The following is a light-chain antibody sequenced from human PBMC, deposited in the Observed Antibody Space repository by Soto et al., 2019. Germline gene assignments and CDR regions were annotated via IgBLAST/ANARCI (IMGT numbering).Light chain of an antibody. J-gene: IGKJ2*01. Sequence: DIQMTQSPSSLSASVGDRVTITCRASQSISSYLNWYQQKPGKAPNLLIYDASSLQSGVPSRFSGSGSGTDFTLTISSLQPEDFATYYCRQSYSIPYTFGQGTKVDIK. CDR3: RQSYSIPYT. CDR2: DAS. V-gene: IGKV1-39*01. CDR1: QSISSY.